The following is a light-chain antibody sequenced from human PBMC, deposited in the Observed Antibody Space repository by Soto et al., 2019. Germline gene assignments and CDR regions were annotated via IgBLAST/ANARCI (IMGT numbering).Light chain of an antibody. CDR3: QHHYDWVKT. Sequence: IVMTQSPATLSVSPGERATLSCRASQTISINLAWYQQKPGQTPRLLIYGASTRATGVPARFSGSGSETEFNLTISSLQSEDFAVYDCQHHYDWVKTFGQGTKVEI. J-gene: IGKJ2*01. CDR2: GAS. V-gene: IGKV3-15*01. CDR1: QTISIN.